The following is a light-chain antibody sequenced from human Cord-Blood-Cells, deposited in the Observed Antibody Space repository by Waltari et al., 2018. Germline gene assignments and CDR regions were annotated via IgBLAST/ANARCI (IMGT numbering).Light chain of an antibody. Sequence: SSVLTQPPSLSVVSRPPARMTCCATHSRIKILPWYQQKPGQAPVLVVYDDSDRPSGIPERFSGSNSGNTATLTISRVEAGDEADYYCQVWDSSSDHYVFGTGTKVTVL. CDR2: DDS. CDR1: HSRIKI. V-gene: IGLV3-21*02. J-gene: IGLJ1*01. CDR3: QVWDSSSDHYV.